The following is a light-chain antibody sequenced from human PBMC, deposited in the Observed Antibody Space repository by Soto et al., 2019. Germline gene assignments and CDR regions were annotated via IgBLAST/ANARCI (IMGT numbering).Light chain of an antibody. CDR1: QSISSY. V-gene: IGKV1-39*01. CDR3: QQYNSYSWT. J-gene: IGKJ1*01. Sequence: DIRMTQSPSSLSASVGDRVTITCRASQSISSYLNWYQQKPGKAPKLLIYAASSLQSGVPSRFSGSGSGTDFTLTISSLQPDDFATYYCQQYNSYSWTFGQGTKV. CDR2: AAS.